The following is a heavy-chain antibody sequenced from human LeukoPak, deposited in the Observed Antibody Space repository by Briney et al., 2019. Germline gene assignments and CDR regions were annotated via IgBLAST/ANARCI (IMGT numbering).Heavy chain of an antibody. CDR1: GYTFTSYY. CDR3: ARDPSYYDILTGYHHDAFDI. Sequence: ASVKVSCKASGYTFTSYYMHWVRQAPGQGLEWMGIINPSGSSTSYAQKFQGRVTMTRDTSTSTVYMELSSLRSEDTAVHYCARDPSYYDILTGYHHDAFDIWGQGTMVTVSS. CDR2: INPSGSST. J-gene: IGHJ3*02. V-gene: IGHV1-46*01. D-gene: IGHD3-9*01.